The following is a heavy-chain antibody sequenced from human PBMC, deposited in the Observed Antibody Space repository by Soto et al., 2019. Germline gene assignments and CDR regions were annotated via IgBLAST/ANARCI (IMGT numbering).Heavy chain of an antibody. CDR1: GFSFNDYA. CDR3: AKVVVMRAVNDALDI. CDR2: INDDGDST. J-gene: IGHJ3*02. V-gene: IGHV3-23*01. D-gene: IGHD3-22*01. Sequence: EVQLLESGGGVVQPGGSLRLSCAASGFSFNDYAMTWVRQAPGKGLEWVSAINDDGDSTYYADSVKGRFTISRDNSKNTVLLEMNSLRAEDTAAYHCAKVVVMRAVNDALDIWGQGTMVTVSS.